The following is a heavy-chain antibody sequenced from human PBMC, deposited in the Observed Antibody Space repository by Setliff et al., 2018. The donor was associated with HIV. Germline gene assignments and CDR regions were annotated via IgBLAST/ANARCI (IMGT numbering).Heavy chain of an antibody. CDR2: INHSGSI. V-gene: IGHV4-34*01. J-gene: IGHJ3*02. CDR3: ARGLFRTTMVVVVMSGALDI. D-gene: IGHD3-22*01. CDR1: GGSFSNFY. Sequence: PSETLSLTCAVYGGSFSNFYWTWIRQSPGKGLEWIGEINHSGSINYNPSLKSRVTISIDTPKKQFSLNLSSMTAADTATYYCARGLFRTTMVVVVMSGALDIWGQGTKVTVSS.